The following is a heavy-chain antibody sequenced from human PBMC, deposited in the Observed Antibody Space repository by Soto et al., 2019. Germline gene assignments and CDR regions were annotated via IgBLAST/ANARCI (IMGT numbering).Heavy chain of an antibody. J-gene: IGHJ4*02. CDR3: ARDLGWGQGWAHFDY. Sequence: SETLSLTCTVPGGSISSYYWGWIRQPPGKGLEWIGYIYYSGSTNYNPSLKSRVTISVDTSKNQFSLKLRSVTAADTAVYYCARDLGWGQGWAHFDYWGQGTLVTVSS. CDR1: GGSISSYY. D-gene: IGHD3-10*01. CDR2: IYYSGST. V-gene: IGHV4-59*01.